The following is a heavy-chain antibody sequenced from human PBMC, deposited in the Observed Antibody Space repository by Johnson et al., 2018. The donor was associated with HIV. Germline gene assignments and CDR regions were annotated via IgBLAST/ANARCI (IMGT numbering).Heavy chain of an antibody. CDR1: GFTFDDYG. D-gene: IGHD1-14*01. CDR3: ASNPPKAYRAFDI. V-gene: IGHV3-30*03. Sequence: QVQLVESGGGVVRPGGSLRLSCAASGFTFDDYGMSWVRQAPGKGLEWVAVISYDGSNKYYADSVKGRFTISRDNSKNTLYLQMNSLRAEDTAVYYCASNPPKAYRAFDIWGQGTMVTVSS. J-gene: IGHJ3*02. CDR2: ISYDGSNK.